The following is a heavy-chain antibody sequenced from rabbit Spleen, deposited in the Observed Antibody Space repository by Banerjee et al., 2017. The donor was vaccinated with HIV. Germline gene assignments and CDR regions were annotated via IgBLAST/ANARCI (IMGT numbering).Heavy chain of an antibody. CDR1: GFDFGTYY. J-gene: IGHJ4*01. CDR3: ARGSFYIGFNL. Sequence: QEQLVESGGGLVQPGGSLKLSCKASGFDFGTYYMSWVRQAPGKGLEWIACIDAGSSTFTYFATWAKGRFTISKTSSTTVTLQMTRLTAADTATYFCARGSFYIGFNLWGQGTLVTVS. D-gene: IGHD8-1*01. V-gene: IGHV1S45*01. CDR2: IDAGSSTFT.